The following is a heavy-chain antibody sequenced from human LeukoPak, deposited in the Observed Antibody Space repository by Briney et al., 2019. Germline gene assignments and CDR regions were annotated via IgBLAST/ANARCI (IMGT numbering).Heavy chain of an antibody. V-gene: IGHV4-4*07. CDR2: IYSHGNA. CDR3: ARGPSIQLWSDPYYYYGMDV. D-gene: IGHD5-18*01. Sequence: SETLSLTCTVSGGSIRSFYWSWIRQSAGKGLEWVGRIYSHGNANYNPSLNSRVTMSLDTSKNQFSLKLSSVTAADTAVYYCARGPSIQLWSDPYYYYGMDVWGQGTTVTVSS. J-gene: IGHJ6*02. CDR1: GGSIRSFY.